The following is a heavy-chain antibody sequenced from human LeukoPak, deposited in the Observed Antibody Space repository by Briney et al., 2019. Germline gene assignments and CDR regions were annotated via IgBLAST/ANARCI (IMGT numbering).Heavy chain of an antibody. J-gene: IGHJ5*02. D-gene: IGHD3-9*01. CDR1: GYTFTSYG. CDR3: ARVKYDILTGYYNRNWFDP. CDR2: IIPIFGTA. V-gene: IGHV1-69*13. Sequence: ASVKVSCKASGYTFTSYGISWVRQAPGQGLEWMGGIIPIFGTANYAQKFQGRVTITADESTSTAYMELSSLRSEDTAVYYCARVKYDILTGYYNRNWFDPWGQGTLVTVSS.